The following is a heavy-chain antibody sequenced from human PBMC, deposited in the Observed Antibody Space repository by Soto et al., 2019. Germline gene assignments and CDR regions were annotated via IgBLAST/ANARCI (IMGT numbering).Heavy chain of an antibody. CDR3: ARVKSEEDYGDSCFDY. Sequence: EVQLVESGEGLVQPGGSLRLSCAASGFTFSSYWMHWVRQAPGKGLVWVSRINSDGSSTSYADSVKGRFTISRDNAKNTLYLQMNSLRAEDTAVYYCARVKSEEDYGDSCFDYWGQGTLVTVSS. CDR1: GFTFSSYW. J-gene: IGHJ4*02. D-gene: IGHD4-17*01. V-gene: IGHV3-74*01. CDR2: INSDGSST.